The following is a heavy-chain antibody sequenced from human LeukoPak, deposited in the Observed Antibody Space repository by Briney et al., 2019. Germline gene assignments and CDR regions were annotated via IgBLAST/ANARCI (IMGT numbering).Heavy chain of an antibody. CDR2: IYWDDDK. D-gene: IGHD3-3*01. J-gene: IGHJ4*02. CDR3: APSPPFEPGFWSTSAHPPSFDV. Sequence: SGPTLVKPTPTLTLTCTFSGFSLNDNGVAVGWIRQPPGKALEWLALIYWDDDKRYNPSLESRLTITKGTSENQVVLSLTGIDPADTGIYYCAPSPPFEPGFWSTSAHPPSFDVWGQGFLVTVSS. CDR1: GFSLNDNGVA. V-gene: IGHV2-5*02.